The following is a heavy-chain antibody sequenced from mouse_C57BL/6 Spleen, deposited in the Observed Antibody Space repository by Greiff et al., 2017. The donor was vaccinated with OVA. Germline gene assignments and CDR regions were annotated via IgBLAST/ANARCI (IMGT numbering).Heavy chain of an antibody. CDR3: ARSGSGYRYFDV. J-gene: IGHJ1*03. CDR2: IYPGSGST. Sequence: VQLQQSGAELVKPGASVKMSCKASGYTFTSYWITWVKQRPGQGLEWIGDIYPGSGSTNYNEKFKSKATLTVDTSSSTAYMQLSSLTSEDSAVYYCARSGSGYRYFDVWGTGTTVTVSS. D-gene: IGHD3-1*01. V-gene: IGHV1-55*01. CDR1: GYTFTSYW.